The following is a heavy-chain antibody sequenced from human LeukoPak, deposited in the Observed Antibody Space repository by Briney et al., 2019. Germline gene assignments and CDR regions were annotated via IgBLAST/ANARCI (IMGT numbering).Heavy chain of an antibody. V-gene: IGHV3-23*01. CDR3: SEGIYSSGWSYFVY. D-gene: IGHD6-19*01. J-gene: IGHJ4*01. CDR1: GFTFSNSA. Sequence: GGSLRLSCAASGFTFSNSAMSWVRQAPGKGLEWLSTLSGSGITTYYADSVKGRFTISRDNSKNTLYQQMNSQTAKDPAVNYWSEGIYSSGWSYFVYWGHGTLVTVSS. CDR2: LSGSGITT.